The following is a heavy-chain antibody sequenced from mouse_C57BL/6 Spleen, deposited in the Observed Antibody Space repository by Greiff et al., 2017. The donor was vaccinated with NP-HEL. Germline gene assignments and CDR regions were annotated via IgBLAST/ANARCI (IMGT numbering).Heavy chain of an antibody. D-gene: IGHD1-1*01. Sequence: VQLPQSGPELVKPGASVKIPCKASGYTFTDYNMDWVKQSHGKSLEWIGDINPNNGGTIYNQKFKGKATLTVDKSSSTAYMELRSLTSEDTAVYYCALITTVVPFAYWGQGTLVTVAA. J-gene: IGHJ3*01. CDR1: GYTFTDYN. CDR2: INPNNGGT. V-gene: IGHV1-18*01. CDR3: ALITTVVPFAY.